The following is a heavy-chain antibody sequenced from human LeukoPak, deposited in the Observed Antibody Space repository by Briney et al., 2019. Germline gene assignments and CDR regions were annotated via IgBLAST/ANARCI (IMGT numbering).Heavy chain of an antibody. J-gene: IGHJ4*02. CDR1: GGSISSGSYY. V-gene: IGHV4-61*02. Sequence: PSQTLSLTCTVSGGSISSGSYYWSWIRQPAGKGLEWIGRIYTSGSTNYNPSLKSRVTISVDTSKNQFSLKLSSVTAADTAVYYCARGSGYCSSTSCYLGGFDYWGQGTLVTVSS. CDR3: ARGSGYCSSTSCYLGGFDY. CDR2: IYTSGST. D-gene: IGHD2-2*01.